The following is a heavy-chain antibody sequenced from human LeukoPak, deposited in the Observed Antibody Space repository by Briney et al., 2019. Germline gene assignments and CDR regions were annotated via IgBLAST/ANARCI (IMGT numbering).Heavy chain of an antibody. J-gene: IGHJ4*02. Sequence: PSETLSLTCTVSGGSISSSSYYWGWLRQPPGKGLEWIGNNYDRGTSNYNPSLKSRVTISVDASNNQISLKLSSVTAADTAVYFCARDHYYYDSNGLFLFDYWGQGILVTVSS. V-gene: IGHV4-39*07. CDR1: GGSISSSSYY. CDR2: NYDRGTS. CDR3: ARDHYYYDSNGLFLFDY. D-gene: IGHD3-22*01.